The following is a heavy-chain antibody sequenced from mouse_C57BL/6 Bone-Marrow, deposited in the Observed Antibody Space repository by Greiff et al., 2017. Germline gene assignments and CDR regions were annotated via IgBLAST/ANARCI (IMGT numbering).Heavy chain of an antibody. CDR2: IDPNSGGT. CDR3: ARTLYYYGSRNYAMDY. V-gene: IGHV1-72*01. CDR1: GYTFTSYW. Sequence: QVQLQQPGAELVKPGASVKLSCKASGYTFTSYWMHWVKQRPGLGLEWIGRIDPNSGGTKYNEKFKSKATLTVDKPSSTAYMQLSSLTSEDSAVYYCARTLYYYGSRNYAMDYWGQGTSVTVSS. D-gene: IGHD1-1*01. J-gene: IGHJ4*01.